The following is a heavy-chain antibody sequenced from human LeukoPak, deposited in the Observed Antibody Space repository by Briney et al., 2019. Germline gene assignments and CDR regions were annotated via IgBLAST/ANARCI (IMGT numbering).Heavy chain of an antibody. D-gene: IGHD2-15*01. CDR1: GFTFSSSA. CDR3: AKQLGYCSDGSCYFPY. CDR2: ISNNGGYT. V-gene: IGHV3-23*01. Sequence: GGSLRLSCAASGFTFSSSAMSWVRQAPGKGLEWVSAISNNGGYTYYADSVQGRFTISRDNSKSTQCLQMNSLRAEDTAVYYCAKQLGYCSDGSCYFPYWGQGTLVTVSS. J-gene: IGHJ4*02.